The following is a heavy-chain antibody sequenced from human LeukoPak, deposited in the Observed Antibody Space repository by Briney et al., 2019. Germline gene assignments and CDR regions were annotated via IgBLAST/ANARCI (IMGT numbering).Heavy chain of an antibody. V-gene: IGHV3-7*01. Sequence: SGGSLRLSCTASGFTFGDYAMSWFRQAPGKGLEWVANIKQDGSEKYYVDSVKGRFTISRDNAKNSLYLQMNSLRAEDTAVYYCARDGSRIVGATDDWGQGTLVTVSS. CDR3: ARDGSRIVGATDD. D-gene: IGHD1-26*01. J-gene: IGHJ4*02. CDR1: GFTFGDYA. CDR2: IKQDGSEK.